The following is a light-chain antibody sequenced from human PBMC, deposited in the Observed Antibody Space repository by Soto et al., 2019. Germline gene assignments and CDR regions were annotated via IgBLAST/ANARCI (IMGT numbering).Light chain of an antibody. Sequence: QSALTQPASVSGSPGQSITIACTGTSSDVGGYNYVSWYQQHPGKAPKPMIYEVSNRPSGVSNRFSGSKPGNTASLTISGLQDEDEAYYNCSSYTSSSTRVFGGGTKVTVL. CDR3: SSYTSSSTRV. V-gene: IGLV2-14*01. J-gene: IGLJ3*02. CDR2: EVS. CDR1: SSDVGGYNY.